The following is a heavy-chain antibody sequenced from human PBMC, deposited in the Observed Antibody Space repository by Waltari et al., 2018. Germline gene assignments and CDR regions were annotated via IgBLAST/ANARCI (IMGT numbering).Heavy chain of an antibody. CDR1: GFTFDDYA. V-gene: IGHV3-9*03. CDR2: ISWNSGSI. CDR3: AKGAARPMNWYFDL. J-gene: IGHJ2*01. Sequence: EVQLVESGGGLVQPGRSLSLSCAASGFTFDDYAMPWVRQSPGKGLEWVSGISWNSGSIGYADSVKGRFTISRDNAKNSLYLQMNSLRAEDMALYYCAKGAARPMNWYFDLWGRGTLVTVSS. D-gene: IGHD6-6*01.